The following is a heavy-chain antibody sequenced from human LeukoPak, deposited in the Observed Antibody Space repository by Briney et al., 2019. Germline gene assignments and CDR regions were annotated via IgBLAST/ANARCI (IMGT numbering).Heavy chain of an antibody. D-gene: IGHD1-20*01. CDR3: ARLDPNQITGSPGIDC. V-gene: IGHV1-18*04. Sequence: ASVKVSCKASGYTFTNYGINWVRQAPGQGLEWMGWISAYTGDTDYARKIQGRVTMTTDTSTSTAYMELRSLRSDDTAVYYCARLDPNQITGSPGIDCWGQGTLVTVSS. J-gene: IGHJ4*02. CDR2: ISAYTGDT. CDR1: GYTFTNYG.